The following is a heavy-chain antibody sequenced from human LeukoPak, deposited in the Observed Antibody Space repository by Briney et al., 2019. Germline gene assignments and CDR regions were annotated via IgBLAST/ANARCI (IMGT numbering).Heavy chain of an antibody. CDR1: GYSISSGYY. J-gene: IGHJ4*02. CDR3: ARHRSGSYHAGIAY. CDR2: IFHTGST. D-gene: IGHD1-26*01. V-gene: IGHV4-38-2*02. Sequence: TTSETLSLTCTVSGYSISSGYYWAWIRQPPGKGLEWIGSIFHTGSTYHNPSLKSRVTISVDTSKNQFSLKLSSVTAADTAVYYCARHRSGSYHAGIAYWGRGPLVTVPS.